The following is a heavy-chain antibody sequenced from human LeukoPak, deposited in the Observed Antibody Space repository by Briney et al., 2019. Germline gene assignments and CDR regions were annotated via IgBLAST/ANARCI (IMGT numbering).Heavy chain of an antibody. D-gene: IGHD6-13*01. CDR2: INHSGST. J-gene: IGHJ4*02. Sequence: SETLSLTCAVYGGSFSGYYWSWIRQPPGKGLEWIGEINHSGSTNYNPSLKSRVTISIDTSKNQFSLKLSSVTAAGTAVYYCARGPGTWYYYWGQGTLVTVSS. CDR1: GGSFSGYY. V-gene: IGHV4-34*01. CDR3: ARGPGTWYYY.